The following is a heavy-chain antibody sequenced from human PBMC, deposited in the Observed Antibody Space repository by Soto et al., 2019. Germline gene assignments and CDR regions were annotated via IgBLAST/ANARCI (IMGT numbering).Heavy chain of an antibody. CDR3: ARELGACNYYYYGMDV. CDR1: VFNYSRSA. D-gene: IGHD3-16*01. CDR2: ISGSGGST. J-gene: IGHJ6*02. Sequence: GAQRLSCAPPVFNYSRSAMTSVRQEQGKGLEWVSAISGSGGSTYYADSVKGRFTISRDNSKNTLYLQMNSLRAEDTAVYYCARELGACNYYYYGMDVCGQGTTVTVYS. V-gene: IGHV3-23*01.